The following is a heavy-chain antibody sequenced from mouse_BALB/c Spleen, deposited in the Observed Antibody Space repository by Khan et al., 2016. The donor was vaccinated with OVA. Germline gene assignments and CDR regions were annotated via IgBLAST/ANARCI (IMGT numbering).Heavy chain of an antibody. J-gene: IGHJ4*01. Sequence: QVQLKESGPGLVVPSQSLSSTCTVSGFSLSRYNIHWVRQPPGKGLEWLGVIWGGGGTDYNSTLKSRLSISKDNSKSQVFLKMNSLQTDDTAMYYCARAYYRYDGYYAMDYWGQGTSVTVSS. D-gene: IGHD2-14*01. CDR1: GFSLSRYN. CDR2: IWGGGGT. V-gene: IGHV2-6-4*01. CDR3: ARAYYRYDGYYAMDY.